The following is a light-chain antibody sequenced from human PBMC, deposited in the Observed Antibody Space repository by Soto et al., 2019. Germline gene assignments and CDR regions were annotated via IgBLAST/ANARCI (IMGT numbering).Light chain of an antibody. CDR2: DTN. Sequence: QSVLTQSPSVSAAPGQKVTISCSGSSSNIGNNYVSWYQQLPGTAPKLLIYDTNKRPSGIPDRFSDSKSGTSATLGITQLQTGDQADYYCGTRDGRLGGYVIGTGTKVTV. CDR1: SSNIGNNY. V-gene: IGLV1-51*01. CDR3: GTRDGRLGGYV. J-gene: IGLJ1*01.